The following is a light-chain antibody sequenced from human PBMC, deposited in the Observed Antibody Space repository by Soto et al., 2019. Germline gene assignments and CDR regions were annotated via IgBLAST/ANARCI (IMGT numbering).Light chain of an antibody. Sequence: IQMTQSPSSLSASVGDTVTFTCRASQSISSYLIWYQQKKGKAPKXLIYAASSLQSGVPSRFSGSGYGTDFNLTISSLQTEEFATYDGQQSYSTPWTFGQGTKVDIK. J-gene: IGKJ1*01. CDR2: AAS. V-gene: IGKV1-39*01. CDR3: QQSYSTPWT. CDR1: QSISSY.